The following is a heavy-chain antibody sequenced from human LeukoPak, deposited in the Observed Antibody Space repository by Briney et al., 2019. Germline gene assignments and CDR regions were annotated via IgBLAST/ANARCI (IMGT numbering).Heavy chain of an antibody. CDR3: ALTRYSSSWALAFDI. Sequence: FGPTLVKPTQTLTLTCTFSGFSLSTSGVGVGWIRQPPGKALEWLALIYWDDGKRYSPSLKSRLTITKDTSKNQVVLTMTNMDPVDTATYYCALTRYSSSWALAFDICGQGTMVTVSS. J-gene: IGHJ3*02. CDR2: IYWDDGK. D-gene: IGHD6-13*01. V-gene: IGHV2-5*02. CDR1: GFSLSTSGVG.